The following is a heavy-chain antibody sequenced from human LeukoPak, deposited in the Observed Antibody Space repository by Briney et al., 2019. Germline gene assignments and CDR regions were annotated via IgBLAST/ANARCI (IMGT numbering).Heavy chain of an antibody. Sequence: ASVKVSCKASGYTFTGYYMHWVRQAPGQGLEWMGWINPNSGGTNYAQKFQGRVTMTRDTSISTAYMELSRLRSEDTAVYYCARSDCSSTSCYTDDAFDIWGQGTMVTVSS. J-gene: IGHJ3*02. CDR2: INPNSGGT. V-gene: IGHV1-2*02. CDR1: GYTFTGYY. CDR3: ARSDCSSTSCYTDDAFDI. D-gene: IGHD2-2*02.